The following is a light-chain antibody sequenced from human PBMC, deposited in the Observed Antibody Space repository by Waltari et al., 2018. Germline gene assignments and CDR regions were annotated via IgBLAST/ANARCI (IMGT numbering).Light chain of an antibody. V-gene: IGLV1-44*01. CDR2: GNS. Sequence: QSALTQEASVSGTVGQKVTLSCAGNSNNVGSYAVGWYQQLSHGAPKIVILGNSLPSGIPDRFSGSKSGTTASLSISGLPPEDEADYYCSTGDYSLSAHVFGGGTKLTVL. J-gene: IGLJ3*02. CDR1: SNNVGSYA. CDR3: STGDYSLSAHV.